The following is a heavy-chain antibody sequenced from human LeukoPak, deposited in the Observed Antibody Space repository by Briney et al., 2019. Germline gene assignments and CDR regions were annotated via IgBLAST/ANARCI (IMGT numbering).Heavy chain of an antibody. CDR3: ASDISDRWFFY. CDR1: DSSISSGHY. J-gene: IGHJ4*02. CDR2: IYHGGTS. V-gene: IGHV4-38-2*02. Sequence: PSETLSLTCTVSDSSISSGHYWGWIRQPPGRGLEWFGTIYHGGTSYYNPSLKSRVSISIDTSKNQFSLNLNSLTAADTAVYFCASDISDRWFFYWGQGTLVTVSS. D-gene: IGHD3-3*02.